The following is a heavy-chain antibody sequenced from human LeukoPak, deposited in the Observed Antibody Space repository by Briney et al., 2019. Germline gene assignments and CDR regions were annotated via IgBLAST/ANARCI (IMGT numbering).Heavy chain of an antibody. V-gene: IGHV4-4*07. Sequence: SETLSLTCTVSGGSISSYYWSWIRQPAGKGLEWIGRIYTSGSTNYNPSLKSRVTMSVATSKNQFSLKLSFVTAADTAGFYCSRRKKYCSTSSYVVLGDYYYYGMDVWGQGTTVTVSS. J-gene: IGHJ6*02. CDR3: SRRKKYCSTSSYVVLGDYYYYGMDV. CDR2: IYTSGST. D-gene: IGHD2-2*01. CDR1: GGSISSYY.